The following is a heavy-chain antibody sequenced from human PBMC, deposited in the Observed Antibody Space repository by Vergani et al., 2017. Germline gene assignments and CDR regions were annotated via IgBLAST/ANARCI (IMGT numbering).Heavy chain of an antibody. Sequence: EVHLVESGGVVVQSGGSLRLSCSASGFSFNSYWMHWVRQVPGKGLLWVSRIKSDGSITAYADSVKGRFTISRDNAQNTLYLQMNSLRVEDTGVYYCARARCIETCYMSNWLDSWGQGTLVTVSS. CDR3: ARARCIETCYMSNWLDS. D-gene: IGHD3-9*01. CDR2: IKSDGSIT. V-gene: IGHV3-74*03. J-gene: IGHJ5*01. CDR1: GFSFNSYW.